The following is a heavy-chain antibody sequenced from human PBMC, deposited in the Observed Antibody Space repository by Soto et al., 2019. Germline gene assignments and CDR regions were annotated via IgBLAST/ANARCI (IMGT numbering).Heavy chain of an antibody. Sequence: QVTLKESGPVLVKPTETLTLTCTVSGFSLSNARMGVSWIRQPPGKALEWLAHIFSNDEKSYSTSLKSRLTISKDTSKSHVVLTMTNMDPVDTATYYCARTIIVVVPAAPTNYYYYGMDVWGQGTTVTVSS. D-gene: IGHD2-2*01. J-gene: IGHJ6*02. V-gene: IGHV2-26*01. CDR3: ARTIIVVVPAAPTNYYYYGMDV. CDR1: GFSLSNARMG. CDR2: IFSNDEK.